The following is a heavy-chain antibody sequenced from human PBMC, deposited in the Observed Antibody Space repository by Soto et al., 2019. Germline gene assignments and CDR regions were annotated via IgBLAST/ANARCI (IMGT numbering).Heavy chain of an antibody. CDR1: GFIFSDHY. CDR3: ARDRSGYDSTMDV. Sequence: PGGSLRLSCAASGFIFSDHYMEWVRQAPGKGLEWVGRIRNKAKSYTIAYAASVEGRFTISRDDSKNSLYLQMNSLKTEDTAVYYCARDRSGYDSTMDVWGQGTTVTVSS. J-gene: IGHJ6*02. V-gene: IGHV3-72*01. CDR2: IRNKAKSYTI. D-gene: IGHD5-12*01.